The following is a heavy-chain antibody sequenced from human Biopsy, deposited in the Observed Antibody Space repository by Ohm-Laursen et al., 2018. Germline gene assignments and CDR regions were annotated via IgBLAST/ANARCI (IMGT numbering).Heavy chain of an antibody. Sequence: ASVKVSCKAPTGTFNSYGILWVRQAPGQGLEWMGSIYPNSGGTDFAQKFQGRVSMTRDTSVSTAYLELSSLRSDDTAIYYCARDLVEWSLPSWGQGTLVTVSS. J-gene: IGHJ4*02. D-gene: IGHD3-3*01. CDR2: IYPNSGGT. V-gene: IGHV1-2*02. CDR1: TGTFNSYG. CDR3: ARDLVEWSLPS.